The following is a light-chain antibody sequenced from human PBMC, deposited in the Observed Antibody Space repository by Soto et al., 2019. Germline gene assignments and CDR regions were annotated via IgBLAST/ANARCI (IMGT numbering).Light chain of an antibody. Sequence: EIVLTQSPGTLSLSPGERATLSCRASQSVGTDYLAWYQQKPGQAPRLLIHGASNRATGIPDRFSGSGSRTDFTLTISRLEPEDFAVYYCQQYGNSPWTTFGQGTKV. J-gene: IGKJ1*01. CDR3: QQYGNSPWTT. CDR1: QSVGTDY. CDR2: GAS. V-gene: IGKV3-20*01.